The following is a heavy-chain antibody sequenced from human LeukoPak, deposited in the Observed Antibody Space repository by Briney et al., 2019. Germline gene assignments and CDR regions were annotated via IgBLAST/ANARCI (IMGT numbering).Heavy chain of an antibody. D-gene: IGHD1-26*01. J-gene: IGHJ4*02. CDR1: GGSISSGGYY. CDR2: IYYSGST. CDR3: ARDRASGSYYLRYFDY. Sequence: TSETLSLTCTVSGGSISSGGYYWSWIRQHPGKGLEWIGYIYYSGSTYYNPSLKSRVTISVDTSKNQFSLKLSSVTAADTAVYYCARDRASGSYYLRYFDYWGQGTLVTVSP. V-gene: IGHV4-31*03.